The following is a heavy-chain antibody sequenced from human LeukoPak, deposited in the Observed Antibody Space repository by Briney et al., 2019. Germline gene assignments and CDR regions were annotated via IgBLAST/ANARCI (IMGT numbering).Heavy chain of an antibody. J-gene: IGHJ4*02. CDR3: ASSFYDLLVYFDY. D-gene: IGHD5/OR15-5a*01. CDR2: INPSDGST. CDR1: GYTFTSYY. Sequence: EASVTVSCKASGYTFTSYYMHWVRQAPGQGLEWMGKINPSDGSTRYAQKFQGRVTMTRDMSTSTVYMELSSLRSEDTAVYYCASSFYDLLVYFDYWGQGTLVTVSS. V-gene: IGHV1-46*01.